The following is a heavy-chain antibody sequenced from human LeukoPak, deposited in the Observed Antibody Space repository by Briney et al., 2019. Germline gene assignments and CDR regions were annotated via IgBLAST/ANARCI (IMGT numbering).Heavy chain of an antibody. CDR1: GFTFSTYG. V-gene: IGHV3-30*18. D-gene: IGHD6-19*01. CDR2: ISYDGSNK. Sequence: PGGSLRLSCAASGFTFSTYGMHWVRQAPGKGLEWVTLISYDGSNKYYADFVKGRFTISRDNSKNTLYLQMDSLRVEDTAVYYCAKDRWAVAGFDYWGQGTLVTVSS. J-gene: IGHJ4*02. CDR3: AKDRWAVAGFDY.